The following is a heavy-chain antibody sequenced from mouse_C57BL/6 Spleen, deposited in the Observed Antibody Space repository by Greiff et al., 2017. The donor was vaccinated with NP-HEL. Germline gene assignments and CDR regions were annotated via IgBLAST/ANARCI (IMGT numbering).Heavy chain of an antibody. CDR3: ARSGVTTVPGAMDY. Sequence: QVQLQQSGAELARPGASVKLSCKASGYTFTSYGISWVKQRTGQGLEWIGEIYPRSGNTYYNEKFKGKATLTADKSSSTAYMELRSLTSEDSAVYFCARSGVTTVPGAMDYWGQGTSVTVSS. V-gene: IGHV1-81*01. CDR2: IYPRSGNT. CDR1: GYTFTSYG. J-gene: IGHJ4*01. D-gene: IGHD2-3*01.